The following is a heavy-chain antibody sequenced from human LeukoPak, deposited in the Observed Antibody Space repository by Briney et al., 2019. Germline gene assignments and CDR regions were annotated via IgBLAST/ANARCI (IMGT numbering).Heavy chain of an antibody. CDR3: AKDVYGDYGGAFDY. D-gene: IGHD4-17*01. Sequence: GSLRLSCAASGFTFSSYSMNWVRQAPGKGLEWVSSISSSSSYIYYADSVKGRFTISRDNAKNSLYLQMNSLRAEDTALYYCAKDVYGDYGGAFDYWGQGTLVTVSS. V-gene: IGHV3-21*04. J-gene: IGHJ4*02. CDR1: GFTFSSYS. CDR2: ISSSSSYI.